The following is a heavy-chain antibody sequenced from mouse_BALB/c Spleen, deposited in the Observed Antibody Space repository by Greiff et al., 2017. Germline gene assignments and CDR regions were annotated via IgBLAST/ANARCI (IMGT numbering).Heavy chain of an antibody. Sequence: QVTLKVSGPGILQPSQTLRLTCSFSGFSLSTSGMGVGWIRQPSGKGLEWLAHIWWDDDKRYNPALKSRLTISKDTSSNQVFLKIASVDTADTATYDCARYYYGNWYFDVWGAGTTVTVSS. J-gene: IGHJ1*01. V-gene: IGHV8-8*01. CDR2: IWWDDDK. CDR1: GFSLSTSGMG. D-gene: IGHD1-1*01. CDR3: ARYYYGNWYFDV.